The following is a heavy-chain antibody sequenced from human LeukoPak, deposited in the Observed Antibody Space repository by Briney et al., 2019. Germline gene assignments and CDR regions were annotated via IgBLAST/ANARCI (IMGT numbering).Heavy chain of an antibody. Sequence: GGSLRLSCAASAFTFSSYGMHCVRQAPAKGLEWVAVISYDGSNKYYGDSVKGRFTISRDNSKNTLFLQMNSLRAEDTAVYYCAKGGTYYYDTSSAYDWSDYFHYWGQGTLVTVSS. CDR2: ISYDGSNK. CDR3: AKGGTYYYDTSSAYDWSDYFHY. D-gene: IGHD3-22*01. J-gene: IGHJ4*02. CDR1: AFTFSSYG. V-gene: IGHV3-30*18.